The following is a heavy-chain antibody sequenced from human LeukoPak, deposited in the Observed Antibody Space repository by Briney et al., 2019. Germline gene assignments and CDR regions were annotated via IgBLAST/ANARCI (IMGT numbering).Heavy chain of an antibody. CDR2: IYTSGST. V-gene: IGHV4-4*09. CDR3: ASQRVATYENGDAFDI. Sequence: PSETLSLTCTVSGGSISSYYWSWIRQPPGKGLEWIGYIYTSGSTNYNPSLESRVTISVDTSKNQFSLKLSSVTAADTAVYYCASQRVATYENGDAFDIWGQGTMVTVSS. D-gene: IGHD1-26*01. J-gene: IGHJ3*02. CDR1: GGSISSYY.